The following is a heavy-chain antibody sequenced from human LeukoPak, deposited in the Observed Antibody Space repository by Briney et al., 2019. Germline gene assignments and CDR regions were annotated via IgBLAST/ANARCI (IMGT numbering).Heavy chain of an antibody. D-gene: IGHD4-11*01. V-gene: IGHV3-23*01. CDR1: GFNFSDYD. CDR3: AKDRYSNYGNWFDP. Sequence: GGSLRLSCVASGFNFSDYDMNWVRQAPGKGLEWVSAISGSGGTTHYADSVKGRFAISRDNSKNTLSLQMSHLRHEDTARYYCAKDRYSNYGNWFDPWGQGTQVTVFS. CDR2: ISGSGGTT. J-gene: IGHJ5*02.